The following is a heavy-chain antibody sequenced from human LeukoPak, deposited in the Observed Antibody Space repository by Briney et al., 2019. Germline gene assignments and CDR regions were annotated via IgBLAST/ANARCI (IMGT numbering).Heavy chain of an antibody. J-gene: IGHJ4*02. CDR3: AKDLPNIVVVPAATLDY. CDR2: ISGSGGST. V-gene: IGHV3-23*01. CDR1: GFIFNNYA. Sequence: GGSLRLSCTASGFIFNNYAMHWVRRAPGKGLEWVSAISGSGGSTYYADSVKGRFTISRDNSKNTLYLQMNSLRAEDTAVYYCAKDLPNIVVVPAATLDYWGQGTLVTVSS. D-gene: IGHD2-2*01.